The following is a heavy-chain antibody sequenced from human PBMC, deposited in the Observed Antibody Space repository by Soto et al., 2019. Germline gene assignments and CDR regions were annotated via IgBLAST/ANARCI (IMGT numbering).Heavy chain of an antibody. CDR1: GGSISSGGYS. V-gene: IGHV4-30-2*01. Sequence: SETLSLTCAVSGGSISSGGYSWSWIRQPPGKGLEWIGYIYHSGSTYYNPSLKSRVTISVDTSKNQFSLKLSSVTAADTAVYYCARDGAAPLQHDFWGQGTLVTVSS. CDR2: IYHSGST. CDR3: ARDGAAPLQHDF. J-gene: IGHJ4*02. D-gene: IGHD6-6*01.